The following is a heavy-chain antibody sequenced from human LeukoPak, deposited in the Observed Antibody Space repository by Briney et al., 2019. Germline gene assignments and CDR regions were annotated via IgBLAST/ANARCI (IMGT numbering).Heavy chain of an antibody. CDR3: AKGYSSSWYVLDY. J-gene: IGHJ4*02. D-gene: IGHD6-13*01. Sequence: PGGSLRLSCAASGFTFDDYAMHWVRQAPGKGLEWVSGISWNSGSIGYADSVKGRFTISRDNAKNSLYLQMSSLRAEDTALYYCAKGYSSSWYVLDYWGQGTLVTVSS. V-gene: IGHV3-9*01. CDR1: GFTFDDYA. CDR2: ISWNSGSI.